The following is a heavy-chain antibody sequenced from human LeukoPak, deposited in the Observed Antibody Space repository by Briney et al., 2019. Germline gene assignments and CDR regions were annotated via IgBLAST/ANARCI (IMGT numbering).Heavy chain of an antibody. J-gene: IGHJ3*02. V-gene: IGHV1-69*02. Sequence: SVKVSCKASGGTFSSYTISWVRQAPGQGLEWMGRIIPILGIANYAQKLQGRVTITADKSTSTAYMELSSLRSEDTAVYYCARGPSQWFGESAFDIWGQGTMVTVSS. CDR3: ARGPSQWFGESAFDI. CDR1: GGTFSSYT. CDR2: IIPILGIA. D-gene: IGHD3-10*01.